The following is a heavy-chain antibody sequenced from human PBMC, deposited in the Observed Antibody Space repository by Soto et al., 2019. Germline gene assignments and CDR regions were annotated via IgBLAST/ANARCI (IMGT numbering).Heavy chain of an antibody. Sequence: PGESLKISCKGSGYSFTSYWIGWVRQMPGKGLEWMGIIYPGDSDTRYSPSFQGQVTISADKSISTAYLQWSSLKASDTAMYYCARDTYRTRYSSSTAGYYYGMDAWGQGTTVTVSS. CDR2: IYPGDSDT. V-gene: IGHV5-51*01. CDR3: ARDTYRTRYSSSTAGYYYGMDA. D-gene: IGHD6-6*01. J-gene: IGHJ6*02. CDR1: GYSFTSYW.